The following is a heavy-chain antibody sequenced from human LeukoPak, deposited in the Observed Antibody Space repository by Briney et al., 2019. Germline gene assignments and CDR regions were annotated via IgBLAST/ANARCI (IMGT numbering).Heavy chain of an antibody. J-gene: IGHJ4*02. CDR3: ARDRVAGPSFDY. Sequence: ASVKVPCQASGYTFTGYYMHWGRQAPGQGLEWMGWINPNSGGTNYAQKFQGRVTMTRDTSISTAYMELSRLRSDDTAVYYCARDRVAGPSFDYWGQGTLVTVSS. D-gene: IGHD6-19*01. CDR2: INPNSGGT. V-gene: IGHV1-2*02. CDR1: GYTFTGYY.